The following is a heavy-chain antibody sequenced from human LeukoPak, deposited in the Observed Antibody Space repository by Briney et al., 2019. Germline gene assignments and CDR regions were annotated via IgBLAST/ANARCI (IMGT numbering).Heavy chain of an antibody. J-gene: IGHJ4*02. CDR2: VYYDGST. CDR3: VRGLTGYSYFFDH. V-gene: IGHV4-30-4*08. D-gene: IGHD1-20*01. Sequence: PSETLSLTCTVSGDSFSSANYYWTWVRQPPGKGLEWIGYVYYDGSTYYHPSLQSRLAILVDTSKNQFSLNLTSVTAADTAVYYCVRGLTGYSYFFDHWGQGALVTVSS. CDR1: GDSFSSANYY.